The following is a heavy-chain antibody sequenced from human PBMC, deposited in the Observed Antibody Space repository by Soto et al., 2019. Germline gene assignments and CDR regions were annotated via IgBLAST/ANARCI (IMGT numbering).Heavy chain of an antibody. CDR3: ARGIYGFGELLPPGPTNNWFDP. Sequence: ASVKVSCKASGGTFSSYTISWVRQAPGQGLEWMGRIIPILGIANYAQKFQGRVTITADKSTSTAYMELSSLRSEDTAVYYCARGIYGFGELLPPGPTNNWFDPWGQGTLVTVSS. J-gene: IGHJ5*02. CDR2: IIPILGIA. CDR1: GGTFSSYT. V-gene: IGHV1-69*02. D-gene: IGHD3-10*01.